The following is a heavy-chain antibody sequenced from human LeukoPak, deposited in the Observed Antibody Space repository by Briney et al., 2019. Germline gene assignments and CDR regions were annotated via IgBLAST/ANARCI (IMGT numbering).Heavy chain of an antibody. V-gene: IGHV1-69*13. D-gene: IGHD5-12*01. CDR3: ARNIVATGHFDY. J-gene: IGHJ4*02. CDR1: GGTFSSYA. CDR2: IIPIFGTA. Sequence: SVKVSCKASGGTFSSYAISWVRQAPGQGLEWMGGIIPIFGTANYAQKFQGRVTITADESTSTAYMELSSLRSGDTAVYYCARNIVATGHFDYWGQGTLVTVSS.